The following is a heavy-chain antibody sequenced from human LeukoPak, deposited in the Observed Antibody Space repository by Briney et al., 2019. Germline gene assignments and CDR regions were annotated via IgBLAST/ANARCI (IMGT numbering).Heavy chain of an antibody. CDR1: GGSFSGYY. J-gene: IGHJ4*02. D-gene: IGHD6-13*01. CDR2: INHSGST. Sequence: SETLSLTCAVYGGSFSGYYWSWIRQPPGKGLEWIGEINHSGSTNYNPSLKSRVTISVDTSKSQFSLKLSSVTAADTAVYYCARGGIAAAGDYWGQGTLVTVSS. V-gene: IGHV4-34*01. CDR3: ARGGIAAAGDY.